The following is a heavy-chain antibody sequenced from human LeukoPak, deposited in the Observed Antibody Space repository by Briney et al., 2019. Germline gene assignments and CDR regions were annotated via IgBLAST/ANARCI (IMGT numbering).Heavy chain of an antibody. CDR3: ARDPHLETDKEDGLAPR. D-gene: IGHD1-1*01. Sequence: GGSLRLSCAASGFTVSSNYMSWVRQAPGKGLEWVSVIYSGGSTYYADSVKGRFTISRDNSKNTLYLQMNSLRAEDTAVYYCARDPHLETDKEDGLAPRWGQGTLVTLSS. J-gene: IGHJ4*02. V-gene: IGHV3-53*01. CDR1: GFTVSSNY. CDR2: IYSGGST.